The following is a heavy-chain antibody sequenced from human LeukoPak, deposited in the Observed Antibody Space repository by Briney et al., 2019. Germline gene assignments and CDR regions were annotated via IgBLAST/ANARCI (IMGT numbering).Heavy chain of an antibody. CDR2: ISAYNGNT. V-gene: IGHV1-18*01. CDR1: GYTFTSYG. D-gene: IGHD5-24*01. Sequence: ASVKVSCKASGYTFTSYGISWVRRAPGQGLEWMGWISAYNGNTNYAQKLQGRVTMTTDTSTSTAYMELRSLRSDDTAVYYCVRILKRWLQSDYWGQGTLVTVSS. J-gene: IGHJ4*02. CDR3: VRILKRWLQSDY.